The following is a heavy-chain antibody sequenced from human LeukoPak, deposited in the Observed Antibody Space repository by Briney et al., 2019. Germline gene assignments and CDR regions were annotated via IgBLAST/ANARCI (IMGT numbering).Heavy chain of an antibody. CDR3: ARRDYGGNPFDY. J-gene: IGHJ4*02. D-gene: IGHD4-23*01. V-gene: IGHV1-46*01. Sequence: GASVKVSCKASGYIFTSYYMHWVRQAPGQGLEWMGIINPSGGSTSYAQKFQGRVTMTRDMSTSTVYMELSSLRSEDTAVYYCARRDYGGNPFDYWGQGTLVTVSS. CDR1: GYIFTSYY. CDR2: INPSGGST.